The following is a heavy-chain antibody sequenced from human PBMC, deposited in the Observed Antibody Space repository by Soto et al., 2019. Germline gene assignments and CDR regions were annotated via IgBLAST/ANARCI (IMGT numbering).Heavy chain of an antibody. J-gene: IGHJ4*02. V-gene: IGHV4-31*03. Sequence: PSETLSLTCTVSGGSISSGGYYWSWIRQHPGKGLEWIGYIHYSGSTYYNPSLKSRVTISVDTSKNQFSLKLSSVTAADTAVYYCARGFGPPNYDFWSGYYAVLWDYWGQGTLVTVSS. CDR1: GGSISSGGYY. D-gene: IGHD3-3*01. CDR2: IHYSGST. CDR3: ARGFGPPNYDFWSGYYAVLWDY.